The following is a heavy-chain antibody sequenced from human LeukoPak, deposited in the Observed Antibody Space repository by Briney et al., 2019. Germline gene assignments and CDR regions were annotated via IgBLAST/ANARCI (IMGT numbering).Heavy chain of an antibody. CDR1: GGSVSSGSYY. Sequence: PSETLSLTCTVSGGSVSSGSYYWSWIWQPPGKGLEWIGYIYYSGSTNYNPSLKSRVTISVDTSKNQFSLKLSSVTAADTAVYYCARADLRDSDAFDIWGQGTMVTVSS. CDR3: ARADLRDSDAFDI. CDR2: IYYSGST. D-gene: IGHD3-3*01. V-gene: IGHV4-61*01. J-gene: IGHJ3*02.